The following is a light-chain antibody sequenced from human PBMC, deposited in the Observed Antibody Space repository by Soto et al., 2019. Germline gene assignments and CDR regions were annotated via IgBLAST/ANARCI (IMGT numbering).Light chain of an antibody. Sequence: SYELTQSPSVSVAPGQTATVTCGGRNIGAKSVHWYQQKPGQAPVLVVYDDSVRPSGIPERFSGSKSGNTASLSISGLQAEDEADYYCCSYVGSSTPYVFGTGTKVTVL. J-gene: IGLJ1*01. CDR1: NIGAKS. V-gene: IGLV3-21*02. CDR2: DDS. CDR3: CSYVGSSTPYV.